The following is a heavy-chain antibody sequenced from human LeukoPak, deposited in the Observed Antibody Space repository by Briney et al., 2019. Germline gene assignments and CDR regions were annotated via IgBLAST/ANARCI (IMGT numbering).Heavy chain of an antibody. D-gene: IGHD2/OR15-2a*01. Sequence: PSGTLSLTCAVYGGSFSGYYWSWIRQPPGKGLEWIGEINHSGSTNYNPSLKSRVTISVDTSKNQFSLKLSSVTAADTAVYYCARRGHSIAWGQGTLVTVSS. CDR1: GGSFSGYY. CDR2: INHSGST. J-gene: IGHJ4*02. CDR3: ARRGHSIA. V-gene: IGHV4-34*01.